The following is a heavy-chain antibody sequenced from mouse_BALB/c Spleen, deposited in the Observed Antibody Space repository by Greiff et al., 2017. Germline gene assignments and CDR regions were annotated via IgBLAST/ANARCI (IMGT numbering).Heavy chain of an antibody. Sequence: EVNVVESGGGLVQPGGSRKLSCAASGFTFSSFGMHWVRQAPEKGLEWVAYISSGSSTIYYADTVKGRFTISRDNAKNTLYLQMSSLRSEDTAMYYCARPLYYYGSSYGAMDYWGQGTSVTVSS. CDR2: ISSGSSTI. CDR3: ARPLYYYGSSYGAMDY. CDR1: GFTFSSFG. D-gene: IGHD1-1*01. J-gene: IGHJ4*01. V-gene: IGHV5-17*02.